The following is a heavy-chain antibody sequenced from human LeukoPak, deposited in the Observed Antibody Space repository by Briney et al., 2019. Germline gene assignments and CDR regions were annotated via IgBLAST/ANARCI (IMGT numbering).Heavy chain of an antibody. V-gene: IGHV3-23*01. CDR2: ISGGGGST. CDR1: GFTFSSYA. CDR3: AKPRGSGSSYNGGFDY. D-gene: IGHD3-10*01. Sequence: PGGSLRLSCAPSGFTFSSYAMSWVRKAPGKGLEWVSFISGGGGSTYYADSVKGRFTISRDNSKNTLYLQMNILRAEDTAVYYCAKPRGSGSSYNGGFDYWGQGTLVTVSS. J-gene: IGHJ4*02.